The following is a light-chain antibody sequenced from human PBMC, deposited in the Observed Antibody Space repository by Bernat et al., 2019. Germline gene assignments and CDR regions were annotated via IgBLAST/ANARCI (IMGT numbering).Light chain of an antibody. J-gene: IGLJ1*01. CDR3: SSYSSSNTLYV. Sequence: QSALTQPASVSGSPGQSITISCTGTSSDVGGYNYVSWYQQHPGKAPKIMIYDVSGRPSGVSNRFSGAKSGTTASLTISGLQAEDEADYYCSSYSSSNTLYVFGSGTKVTVL. CDR1: SSDVGGYNY. V-gene: IGLV2-14*03. CDR2: DVS.